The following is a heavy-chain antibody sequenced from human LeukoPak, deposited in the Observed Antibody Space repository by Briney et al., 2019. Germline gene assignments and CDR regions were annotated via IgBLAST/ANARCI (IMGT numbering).Heavy chain of an antibody. V-gene: IGHV3-30*02. Sequence: GGSLRLSCAASGFALSSYGMNWVRQAPGKGLDWVAFLRYDGSTAFYEDSVKGRFTISRDSSKNTLYLQMNSLTPADTAIYYCAKDPYGGTYPSYFDYWGQGTLVTLSS. CDR3: AKDPYGGTYPSYFDY. CDR1: GFALSSYG. D-gene: IGHD1-26*01. J-gene: IGHJ4*02. CDR2: LRYDGSTA.